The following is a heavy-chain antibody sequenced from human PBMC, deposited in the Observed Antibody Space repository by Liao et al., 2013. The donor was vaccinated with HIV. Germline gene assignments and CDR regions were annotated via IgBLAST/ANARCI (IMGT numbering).Heavy chain of an antibody. D-gene: IGHD3-10*01. CDR3: ASSRYGSGSFYNLEYYFDS. J-gene: IGHJ4*02. Sequence: QVQLQQWGAGLLKPSETLSLTCAVYGGSFSGYYWSWIRQPPGKGLEWIGEINHSGSTNYNSSLKSRVTISVDTSKNQFSLKLSSVTAADTAVYYCASSRYGSGSFYNLEYYFDSWGQGTLVTVSS. CDR2: INHSGST. V-gene: IGHV4-34*01. CDR1: GGSFSGYY.